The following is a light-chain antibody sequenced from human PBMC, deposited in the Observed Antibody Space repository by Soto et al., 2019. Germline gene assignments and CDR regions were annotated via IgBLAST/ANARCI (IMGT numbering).Light chain of an antibody. Sequence: DIQMTQSPPSLSASVGDRVTITCRASQDIRNFVAWYQQKPGKAPKLLIYAASTLQSVVPSRFSRSGSGTDFTLTINSLQPEDVATYACQKYSSVPVFGPGTKVEIK. V-gene: IGKV1-27*01. CDR2: AAS. CDR1: QDIRNF. CDR3: QKYSSVPV. J-gene: IGKJ3*01.